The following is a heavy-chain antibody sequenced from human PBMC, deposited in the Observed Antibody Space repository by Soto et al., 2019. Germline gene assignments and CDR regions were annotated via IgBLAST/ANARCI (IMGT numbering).Heavy chain of an antibody. CDR3: ARDKGADTGAIDY. CDR2: ISVSGSNI. Sequence: EVQLEESGGGLVQSGGSLRLSCAASGFTFSTYEMNWVRQAPGKGLEWLSYISVSGSNIYYADSVKGRFTISRDNANNSLYLQMNSLRAEDTTFYYCARDKGADTGAIDYWGQGTLVTVSS. J-gene: IGHJ4*02. V-gene: IGHV3-48*03. D-gene: IGHD6-19*01. CDR1: GFTFSTYE.